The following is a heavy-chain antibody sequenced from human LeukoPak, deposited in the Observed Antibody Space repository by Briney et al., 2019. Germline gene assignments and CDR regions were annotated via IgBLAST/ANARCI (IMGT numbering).Heavy chain of an antibody. Sequence: PGGSLRLSCAASGFTFSSYGMHWVRQAPGKGLEWVAVISYDGSNKYYADSVKGRFTISRDNSKNTLFLQMNSLRAEDTAVYYCAKEGMEYCSGGSRYDDEDAFDIWGQGTMVTVSS. CDR2: ISYDGSNK. V-gene: IGHV3-30*18. J-gene: IGHJ3*02. CDR1: GFTFSSYG. D-gene: IGHD2-15*01. CDR3: AKEGMEYCSGGSRYDDEDAFDI.